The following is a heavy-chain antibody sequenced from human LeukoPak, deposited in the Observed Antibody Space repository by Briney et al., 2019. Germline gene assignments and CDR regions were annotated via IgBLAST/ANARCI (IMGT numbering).Heavy chain of an antibody. V-gene: IGHV6-1*01. Sequence: SQTLSLTCAISGDSVSNSSAVWNWIRQSPSRGLEWLGSTYYRSKWYNDYALSVKSRLTINPDTSNNQFSLELNSVTPEDTAVYYCARGTYYDSPTRALDYWGQGTLVTVSS. J-gene: IGHJ4*02. CDR3: ARGTYYDSPTRALDY. D-gene: IGHD3-22*01. CDR1: GDSVSNSSAV. CDR2: TYYRSKWYN.